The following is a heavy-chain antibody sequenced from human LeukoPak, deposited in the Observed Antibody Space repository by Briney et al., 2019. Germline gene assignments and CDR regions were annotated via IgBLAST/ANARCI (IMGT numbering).Heavy chain of an antibody. V-gene: IGHV4-59*01. J-gene: IGHJ4*02. CDR2: IYYSGST. Sequence: PSETLSLTCTVSGGSISSYYCSWIRHPPGQGQERIGYIYYSGSTNYNPSLNIRITISVDTAKNQFSLKLSSVTAADTAVYYCATTPGTGAERPFDDWGQGTLVTVSS. CDR3: ATTPGTGAERPFDD. D-gene: IGHD1-1*01. CDR1: GGSISSYY.